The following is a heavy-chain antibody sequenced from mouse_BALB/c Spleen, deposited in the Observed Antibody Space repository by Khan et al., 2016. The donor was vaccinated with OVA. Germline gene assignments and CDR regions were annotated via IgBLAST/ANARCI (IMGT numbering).Heavy chain of an antibody. D-gene: IGHD3-3*01. V-gene: IGHV3-6*02. J-gene: IGHJ3*01. Sequence: VQLQQSGPGLVKPSQSLSLTCSVTGYSITSGYYWNWIRQFPGNRLEWMGFISHGGPFNYNPSLKNRISITRDTSKNQFFLRLNSVTTEDTATYYCARAGRWFDYWGQGTLVTVSA. CDR2: ISHGGPF. CDR1: GYSITSGYY. CDR3: ARAGRWFDY.